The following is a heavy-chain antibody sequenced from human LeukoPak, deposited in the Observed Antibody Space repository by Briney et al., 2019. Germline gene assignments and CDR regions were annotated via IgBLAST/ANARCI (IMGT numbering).Heavy chain of an antibody. CDR2: ISYRGST. Sequence: PSETLSLTCTVSGGSISSYYWSWIRQPPGKGLEWIGYISYRGSTDYNPSLKSRVTISLDTSKNQFSLKLSSVTAADTAVYYCARHWYVAYRENFEYWGQGTLVTVSS. V-gene: IGHV4-59*08. J-gene: IGHJ4*02. CDR1: GGSISSYY. CDR3: ARHWYVAYRENFEY. D-gene: IGHD3-16*01.